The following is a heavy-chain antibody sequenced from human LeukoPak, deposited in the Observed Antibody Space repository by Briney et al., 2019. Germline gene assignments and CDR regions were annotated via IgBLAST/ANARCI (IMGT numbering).Heavy chain of an antibody. CDR1: GFTFGSFA. J-gene: IGHJ6*04. Sequence: PGGSLRLSCAASGFTFGSFAMSWIRQAPGKGLEWVSAITDSGVGTYYADSVKGRFTISRDNSKNTLYLQMNSLTVEHTAIFYCVRDDGDVWGKGTTVTVSS. CDR2: ITDSGVGT. CDR3: VRDDGDV. V-gene: IGHV3-23*01.